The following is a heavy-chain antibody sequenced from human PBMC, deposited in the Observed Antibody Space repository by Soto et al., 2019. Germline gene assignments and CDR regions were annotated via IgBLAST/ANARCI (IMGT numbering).Heavy chain of an antibody. CDR3: ARAGGSGLSYWYLDL. J-gene: IGHJ2*01. Sequence: QVQLVESGGGVVQPGRSLRLSCAASGFTFTTHVMHWVRQAPGKGLEWLGVIWSDGSNQYYADSVKGRFTISRDNSKNMLYLQMNSLRAEDTAVYYCARAGGSGLSYWYLDLWGRGTLVTVSS. V-gene: IGHV3-33*01. D-gene: IGHD3-22*01. CDR1: GFTFTTHV. CDR2: IWSDGSNQ.